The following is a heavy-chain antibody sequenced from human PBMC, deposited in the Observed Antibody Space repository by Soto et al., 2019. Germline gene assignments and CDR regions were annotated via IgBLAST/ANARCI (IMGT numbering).Heavy chain of an antibody. CDR2: ISYDGSNK. D-gene: IGHD2-2*01. V-gene: IGHV3-30*18. J-gene: IGHJ6*02. CDR1: GFTFSSYG. Sequence: PGGSLRLSCAASGFTFSSYGMHWVRQAPGKGLEWVAVISYDGSNKYYADSVKGRFTISRDNSKNTLYLQMNSLRAEDTAVYYCAKDGYCSSTSCHRRSYYYGMDVWGQGTTVTVSS. CDR3: AKDGYCSSTSCHRRSYYYGMDV.